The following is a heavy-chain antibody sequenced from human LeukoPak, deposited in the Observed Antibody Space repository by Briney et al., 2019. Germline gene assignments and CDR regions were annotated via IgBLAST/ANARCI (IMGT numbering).Heavy chain of an antibody. Sequence: SVKVSCKASGGTFSSYAISWVRQAPGQGLEWMGRIIPILGIANYAQKFQGRVTITADKSTSTAYMELSSLRSDDTAVYYCARDRGLYGSGSYYSLYYYYGMDVWGQGTTVTVSS. V-gene: IGHV1-69*04. D-gene: IGHD3-10*01. CDR2: IIPILGIA. J-gene: IGHJ6*02. CDR1: GGTFSSYA. CDR3: ARDRGLYGSGSYYSLYYYYGMDV.